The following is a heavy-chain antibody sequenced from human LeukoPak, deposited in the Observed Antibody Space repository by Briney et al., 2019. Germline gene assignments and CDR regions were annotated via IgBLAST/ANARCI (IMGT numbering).Heavy chain of an antibody. CDR2: IYSGGTT. CDR1: GFTVSSNY. V-gene: IGHV3-53*01. Sequence: SGGSLRLSCAASGFTVSSNYMSGVRQAPGKGLEWVSVIYSGGTTYYADSVKGRFTISRDNSKNTLYLQMNSLRAGDTAVYYCARAGSNYLYFDSWGQGTLVTVSS. D-gene: IGHD4-11*01. CDR3: ARAGSNYLYFDS. J-gene: IGHJ4*02.